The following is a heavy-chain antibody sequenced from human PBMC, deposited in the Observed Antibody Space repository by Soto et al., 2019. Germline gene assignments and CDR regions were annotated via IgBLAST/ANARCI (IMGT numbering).Heavy chain of an antibody. Sequence: GGSLRLSCAASGFTFSSYGMHWVRQAPGKGLEWVAVISYDGSNKYYADSVKGRFTISRDNSKNTLYLQMNSLRAEDTAVYYCAKDRIFVVVSAAISGFRRASYYGMDVWGQGTTVTVSS. CDR1: GFTFSSYG. CDR3: AKDRIFVVVSAAISGFRRASYYGMDV. V-gene: IGHV3-30*18. D-gene: IGHD2-2*01. CDR2: ISYDGSNK. J-gene: IGHJ6*02.